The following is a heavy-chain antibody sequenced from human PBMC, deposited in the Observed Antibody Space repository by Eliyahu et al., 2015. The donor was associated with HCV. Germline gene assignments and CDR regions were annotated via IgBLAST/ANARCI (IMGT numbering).Heavy chain of an antibody. CDR2: IHYXGXT. V-gene: IGHV4-59*01. J-gene: IGHJ5*02. Sequence: QVQLQESGPGLVKPSXTLSLTCTVXGGSITTYYWRWIRQPPGKRLEWIGYIHYXGXTHYNPSLKSRVTISVDTXKNQFSLNLTSVTAADTAVYYCASGGGGIAVAGTGGWFDPWGQGTLVTVSS. CDR3: ASGGGGIAVAGTGGWFDP. D-gene: IGHD6-19*01. CDR1: GGSITTYY.